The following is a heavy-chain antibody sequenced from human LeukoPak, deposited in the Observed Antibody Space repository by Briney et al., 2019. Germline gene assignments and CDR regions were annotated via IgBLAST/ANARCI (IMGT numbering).Heavy chain of an antibody. CDR2: VYYSGNT. J-gene: IGHJ4*02. V-gene: IGHV4-39*07. CDR3: ARVISTVIRGIITDYDYERGGNYEYSDS. Sequence: SETLSLTCTVSGDSIDTSNYLWAWIRQPPGKGLQWIGSVYYSGNTYYNPSLKSRVTLSMDTSKNQFSLTLTSVTAADTAIYYCARVISTVIRGIITDYDYERGGNYEYSDSWGQGTLVTVSS. D-gene: IGHD3-10*01. CDR1: GDSIDTSNYL.